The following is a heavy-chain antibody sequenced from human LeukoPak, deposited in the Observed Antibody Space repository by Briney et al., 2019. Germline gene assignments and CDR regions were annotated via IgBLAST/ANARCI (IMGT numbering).Heavy chain of an antibody. Sequence: NSSETLSLTCAVYGGSFSGYYWSWIRQPPGKGMEWIGYIYYSGSTNYNPSLKSRVTISVDTSKNQFSLKLSSVTAADTAVYYCARHPIIAAAGTFWFDPWGQGTLVTVSS. J-gene: IGHJ5*02. CDR3: ARHPIIAAAGTFWFDP. V-gene: IGHV4-59*08. CDR2: IYYSGST. D-gene: IGHD6-13*01. CDR1: GGSFSGYY.